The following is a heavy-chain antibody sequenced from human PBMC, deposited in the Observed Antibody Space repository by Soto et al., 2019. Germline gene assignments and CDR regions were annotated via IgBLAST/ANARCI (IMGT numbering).Heavy chain of an antibody. CDR2: IRSKANSYAT. J-gene: IGHJ4*02. CDR3: TRFGDYGDAKAVDY. CDR1: GFTFSGSA. Sequence: GGSLRLSCAASGFTFSGSAMHWVRQASGKGLEWVGRIRSKANSYATAYAASVKGRFTISRDDSKNTAYLQMNSLKTEDTAVYYCTRFGDYGDAKAVDYWGQGTLVTVSS. D-gene: IGHD4-17*01. V-gene: IGHV3-73*01.